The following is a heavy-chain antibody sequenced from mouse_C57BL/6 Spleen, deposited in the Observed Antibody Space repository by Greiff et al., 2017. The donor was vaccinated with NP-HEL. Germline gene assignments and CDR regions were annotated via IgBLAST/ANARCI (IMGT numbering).Heavy chain of an antibody. D-gene: IGHD1-1*01. CDR3: ARRGGSSIFDY. CDR1: GYTFTSYW. V-gene: IGHV1-69*01. J-gene: IGHJ2*01. CDR2: IDPSDSYT. Sequence: QVQLQQPGAELVMPGASVKLSCKASGYTFTSYWMHWVKQRPGQGLEWIGEIDPSDSYTNYIQKFKGKSTLTVDKSSSTAYMQLSSLTSEDSAVYYCARRGGSSIFDYWGQGTTLTVSS.